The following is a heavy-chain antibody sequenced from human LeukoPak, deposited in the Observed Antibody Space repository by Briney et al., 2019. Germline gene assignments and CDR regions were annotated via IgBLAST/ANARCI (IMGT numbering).Heavy chain of an antibody. CDR2: IIPILGIA. Sequence: SVKVSCKASGGTFSSYAISWVRQAPGQGLEWMGRIIPILGIANYAQKLQGRVTMTTDTSTSTAYMELRSLRSDDTAVYYCARASCSGGSCYSDYWGEGTLVTVSS. CDR1: GGTFSSYA. CDR3: ARASCSGGSCYSDY. V-gene: IGHV1-69*04. J-gene: IGHJ4*02. D-gene: IGHD2-15*01.